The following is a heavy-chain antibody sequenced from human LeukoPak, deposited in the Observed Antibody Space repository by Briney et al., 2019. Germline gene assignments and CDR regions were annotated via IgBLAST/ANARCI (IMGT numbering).Heavy chain of an antibody. D-gene: IGHD3-9*01. CDR1: GGSISSYH. CDR3: ARQYYDILTGYKPLYYFDY. V-gene: IGHV4-59*01. J-gene: IGHJ4*02. CDR2: IYDSGSI. Sequence: SETLSLTCSVSGGSISSYHWSWIRQPPGKGLEWIGYIYDSGSIDYNPSLKSRVTISVDTPKNQFPLKLSSVTAADTVVYYCARQYYDILTGYKPLYYFDYWGQGTLVTVSS.